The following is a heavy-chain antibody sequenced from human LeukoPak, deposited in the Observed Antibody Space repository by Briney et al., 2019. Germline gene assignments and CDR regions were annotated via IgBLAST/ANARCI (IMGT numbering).Heavy chain of an antibody. Sequence: SETLSLTCAAYGGSFSGYYWSWIRQPPGKGPEWIGEINHSGSTNYNPSLKSRVTISVDTSKNRFSLKLSSVTAADTAVYYCARAGLGHCSSTSCYRHNWFDPWGQGTLVTVSS. CDR2: INHSGST. J-gene: IGHJ5*02. CDR3: ARAGLGHCSSTSCYRHNWFDP. CDR1: GGSFSGYY. D-gene: IGHD2-2*02. V-gene: IGHV4-34*01.